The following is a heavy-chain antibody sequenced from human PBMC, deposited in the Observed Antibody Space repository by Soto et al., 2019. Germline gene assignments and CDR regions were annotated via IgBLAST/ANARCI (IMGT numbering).Heavy chain of an antibody. V-gene: IGHV3-11*06. CDR1: GFTFSDYY. Sequence: VGSLRLSCAASGFTFSDYYMSWIRQAPGKGLEWVSYISSSSSYTNYADSVKGRFTISRDNAKNSLYLQMNSLRADDTAVYYCARGYSSLSSPTKWGQGTLVTVSS. CDR2: ISSSSSYT. D-gene: IGHD5-18*01. J-gene: IGHJ4*02. CDR3: ARGYSSLSSPTK.